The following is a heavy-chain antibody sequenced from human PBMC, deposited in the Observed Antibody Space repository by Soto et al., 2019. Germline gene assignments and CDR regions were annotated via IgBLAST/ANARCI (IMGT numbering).Heavy chain of an antibody. J-gene: IGHJ6*02. D-gene: IGHD3-10*02. CDR2: IYHSGST. V-gene: IGHV4-4*02. CDR1: GGSISSSNW. CDR3: ASVRGQYYCGMDV. Sequence: SETLSLTCAVSGGSISSSNWWSWVRQPPGKGLEWIGEIYHSGSTNYNPSLKSRVTISVDKSKNQFSLKLSSVTAADTAVYYCASVRGQYYCGMDVWGQGTTVTVSS.